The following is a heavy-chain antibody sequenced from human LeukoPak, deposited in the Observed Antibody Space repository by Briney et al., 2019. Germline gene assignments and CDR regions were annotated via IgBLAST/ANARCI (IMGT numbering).Heavy chain of an antibody. V-gene: IGHV3-73*01. J-gene: IGHJ6*03. CDR3: TRQTGDGDYVNYYYYYYMDV. CDR2: IRSKANSYAT. Sequence: GGSLRLSCAASGFTFCGSAMHWVRQASGKGLEWVGRIRSKANSYATAYAASVKGRFTISRDDSKNTAYLQMNSLKTEDTAVYYCTRQTGDGDYVNYYYYYYMDVWGKGTTVTVSS. CDR1: GFTFCGSA. D-gene: IGHD4-17*01.